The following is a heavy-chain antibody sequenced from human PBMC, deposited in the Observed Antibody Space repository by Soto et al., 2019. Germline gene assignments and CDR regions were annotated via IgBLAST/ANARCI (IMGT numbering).Heavy chain of an antibody. J-gene: IGHJ4*02. CDR3: EKGAVDVDY. CDR1: VFTFISYS. CDR2: ISGSGGST. D-gene: IGHD6-19*01. V-gene: IGHV3-23*01. Sequence: VVSLILSCSSSVFTFISYSISLVRQAPGKGLEWVSAISGSGGSTYYADSVKGRFTISRDNYKNTLYLQMNSLRAEDTAVYYCEKGAVDVDYWGKGNLVNVSS.